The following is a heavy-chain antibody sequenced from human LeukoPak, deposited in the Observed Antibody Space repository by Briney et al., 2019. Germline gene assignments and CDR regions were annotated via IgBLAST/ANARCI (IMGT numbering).Heavy chain of an antibody. J-gene: IGHJ4*02. CDR1: GFTFSNFG. V-gene: IGHV3-21*01. CDR2: ISSNSRYI. D-gene: IGHD3-3*01. CDR3: ARQYYDFWSGFFTADYYFDY. Sequence: PGGSLRLSCAASGFTFSNFGMNWVRQAPGKGLEWVSFISSNSRYIYYADSVKGRFTISRDNAKNSLYLQMNSLRAEDSAVYYCARQYYDFWSGFFTADYYFDYWGQGTLVTVSS.